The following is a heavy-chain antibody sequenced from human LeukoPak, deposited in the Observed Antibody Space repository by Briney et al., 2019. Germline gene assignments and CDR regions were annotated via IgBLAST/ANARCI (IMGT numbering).Heavy chain of an antibody. CDR2: INPSGDNT. J-gene: IGHJ4*02. Sequence: GASVKVSCKASGYTFTNYYIHWVRQAPGQGLEWMGIINPSGDNTWYAQKFQGRVTMTRDMSTSTAYMELRSLRSDDTAVYYCARDGGGFDYWGQGTLVTVSS. V-gene: IGHV1-46*01. D-gene: IGHD3-16*01. CDR3: ARDGGGFDY. CDR1: GYTFTNYY.